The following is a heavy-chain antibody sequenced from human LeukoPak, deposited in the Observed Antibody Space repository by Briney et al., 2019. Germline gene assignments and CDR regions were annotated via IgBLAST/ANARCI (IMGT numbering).Heavy chain of an antibody. Sequence: APVKVSCKTSGYTFTSYYMHWVRQAPGQGLEWMGIINPSVGSTSYAQKFQGRVTMTRDTSTSTVYMELSSLRSEDTAVYFCARETGAKGIDYWGQGTLVTVSS. CDR3: ARETGAKGIDY. V-gene: IGHV1-46*01. D-gene: IGHD1-26*01. CDR2: INPSVGST. J-gene: IGHJ4*02. CDR1: GYTFTSYY.